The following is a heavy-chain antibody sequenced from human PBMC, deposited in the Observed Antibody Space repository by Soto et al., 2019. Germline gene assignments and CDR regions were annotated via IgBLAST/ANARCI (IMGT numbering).Heavy chain of an antibody. CDR3: ASGAAFYYDTSRY. D-gene: IGHD3-22*01. J-gene: IGHJ4*02. CDR1: GFNFNIHA. Sequence: GGSLRVSCAAPGFNFNIHALHWIRQAPGEGLEWVAVMSPGGNSQYYADSVKGRFTISRDTSKSTLYLQMTSLRPEDTAVYYCASGAAFYYDTSRYWGQGTLVTVSS. V-gene: IGHV3-30-3*01. CDR2: MSPGGNSQ.